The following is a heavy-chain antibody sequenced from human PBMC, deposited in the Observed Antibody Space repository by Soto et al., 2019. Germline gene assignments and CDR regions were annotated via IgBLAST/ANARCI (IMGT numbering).Heavy chain of an antibody. Sequence: SETLSLTCTVSGGSISRYYWSWIRQPPGKGLEWIGYIYYSGTTNYNPSLKSRVTISVDTSKKQFSLKLSSVTAADTAVYYCARRGSVPDTYYYYMDVWGKGTTVTVSS. CDR2: IYYSGTT. V-gene: IGHV4-59*08. J-gene: IGHJ6*03. D-gene: IGHD6-19*01. CDR1: GGSISRYY. CDR3: ARRGSVPDTYYYYMDV.